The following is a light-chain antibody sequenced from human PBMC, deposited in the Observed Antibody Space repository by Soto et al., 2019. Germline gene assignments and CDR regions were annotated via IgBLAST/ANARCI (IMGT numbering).Light chain of an antibody. Sequence: ETVLTQSPGTLSLSPGERATLSCRASQSISSSYLAWYQQKPGQAPRLLIYGASNRATGIPDRFSGSGSGTDFTLTISRLEPEDFAVYYCQQYGSSPAVTFGPGTKVDI. J-gene: IGKJ3*01. CDR3: QQYGSSPAVT. CDR1: QSISSSY. CDR2: GAS. V-gene: IGKV3-20*01.